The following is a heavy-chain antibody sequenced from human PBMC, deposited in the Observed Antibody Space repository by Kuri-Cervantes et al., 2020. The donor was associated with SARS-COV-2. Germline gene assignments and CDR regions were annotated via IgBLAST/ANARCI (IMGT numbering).Heavy chain of an antibody. CDR2: IIPILGIA. CDR3: AGTYYYDSSGYYLNAFDI. J-gene: IGHJ3*02. Sequence: SVKVSCKASGGTLSSYAISWVRQAPGQGLEWMGGIIPILGIANYAQKFQGRVTITADKSTSTAYMELSSLRSEDTAVYYCAGTYYYDSSGYYLNAFDIWGQGTMVTVSS. CDR1: GGTLSSYA. V-gene: IGHV1-69*10. D-gene: IGHD3-22*01.